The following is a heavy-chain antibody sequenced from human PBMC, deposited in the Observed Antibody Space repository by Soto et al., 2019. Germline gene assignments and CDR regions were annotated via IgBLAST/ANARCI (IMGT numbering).Heavy chain of an antibody. CDR2: INPNSGGT. CDR1: GYTFTSYY. J-gene: IGHJ6*02. V-gene: IGHV1-2*04. CDR3: ARAYSSSSRYYGMDV. Sequence: GASVKVSCKASGYTFTSYYMHWVRQAPGQGLEWMGWINPNSGGTNYAQKFQGWVTMTRDTSISTAYMELSRLRSDDTAVYYCARAYSSSSRYYGMDVWGQGTTVTVSS. D-gene: IGHD6-6*01.